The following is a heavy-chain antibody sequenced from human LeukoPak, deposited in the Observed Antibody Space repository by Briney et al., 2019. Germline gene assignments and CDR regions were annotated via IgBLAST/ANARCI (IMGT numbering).Heavy chain of an antibody. CDR1: GYTLTELS. CDR3: ATGKYSSGWYYYYGMDV. Sequence: GASVNVSCKVSGYTLTELSMHWVRQAPGKGLEWMGGFDPEDGETIYAQKFQGRVTMTEDTSTDTAYMELSSLRSEDTAVYYCATGKYSSGWYYYYGMDVWGQGTTDTVSS. V-gene: IGHV1-24*01. J-gene: IGHJ6*02. CDR2: FDPEDGET. D-gene: IGHD6-19*01.